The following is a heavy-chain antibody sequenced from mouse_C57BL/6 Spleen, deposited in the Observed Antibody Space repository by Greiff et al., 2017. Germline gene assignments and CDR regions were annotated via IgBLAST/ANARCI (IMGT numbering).Heavy chain of an antibody. CDR1: GYSITSGYD. V-gene: IGHV3-1*01. D-gene: IGHD1-1*01. Sequence: EVQLQQSGPGMVKPSQSLSLTCTVTGYSITSGYDWHWIRHFPGNKLEWMGYISYSGSTNYNPSLKSRISITHDTSKNHFFLKLNSVTTEDTATYYCARDYYGSLDYWGQGTTLTVSS. CDR3: ARDYYGSLDY. CDR2: ISYSGST. J-gene: IGHJ2*01.